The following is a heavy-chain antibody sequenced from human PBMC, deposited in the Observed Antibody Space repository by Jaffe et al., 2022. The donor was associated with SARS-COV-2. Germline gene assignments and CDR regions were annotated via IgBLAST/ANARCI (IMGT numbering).Heavy chain of an antibody. D-gene: IGHD3-3*01. CDR1: GFTFSSYG. CDR2: VSHESHDGSNE. V-gene: IGHV3-30*18. CDR3: AKDSQYHDFWSGRSRGDYSGMDV. Sequence: QVQLVESGGGVVQPGTSLRLSCAASGFTFSSYGMHWVRQAPGKGLEWVAGVSHESHDGSNEYYVDSVKGRFTISRDSSKYTLYLQMNSLRTEDTAVYYCAKDSQYHDFWSGRSRGDYSGMDVWGQGTTVTVSS. J-gene: IGHJ6*02.